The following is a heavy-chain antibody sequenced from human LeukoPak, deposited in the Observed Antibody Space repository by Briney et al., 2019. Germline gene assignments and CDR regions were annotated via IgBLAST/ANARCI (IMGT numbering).Heavy chain of an antibody. D-gene: IGHD5-18*01. J-gene: IGHJ4*02. Sequence: ASVKVSCKASGYTFAGHYIHWVRQAPGQGLEWMGWIKPDSGATNYAQKFQGRVTMTRDTSISTAHMELSRLTSDDTAVYYCARPEYRYGYILDYWGQGTLVTVSS. CDR3: ARPEYRYGYILDY. CDR1: GYTFAGHY. V-gene: IGHV1-2*02. CDR2: IKPDSGAT.